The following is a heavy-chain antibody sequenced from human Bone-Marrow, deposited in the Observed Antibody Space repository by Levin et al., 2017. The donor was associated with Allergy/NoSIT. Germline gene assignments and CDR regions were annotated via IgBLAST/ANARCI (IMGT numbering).Heavy chain of an antibody. CDR1: GFTFSSYG. Sequence: GGSLRLSCAASGFTFSSYGMHWVRQAPGKGLEWVAGISFDETNKFYADSVKGRFTISRDNAKNTLYLQMNSLRTEDTAVYYCAKETVVLSTPGALRNFFDPWGQGALVTVSS. D-gene: IGHD3-22*01. CDR3: AKETVVLSTPGALRNFFDP. V-gene: IGHV3-30*18. CDR2: ISFDETNK. J-gene: IGHJ5*02.